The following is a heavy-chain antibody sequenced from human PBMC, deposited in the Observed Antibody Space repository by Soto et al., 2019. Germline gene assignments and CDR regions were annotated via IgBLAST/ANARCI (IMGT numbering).Heavy chain of an antibody. V-gene: IGHV1-18*01. CDR3: ARVPVYDYIWGSSEFDY. CDR2: ISAYNGNT. Sequence: ASVKVSCKASGYTFTSYGISWVRQAPGQGLEWMGWISAYNGNTNYAQKLQGRVTMTTDTSTSTAYMELRSLRSDDTAVYYCARVPVYDYIWGSSEFDYWGQGTLVTVSS. J-gene: IGHJ4*02. CDR1: GYTFTSYG. D-gene: IGHD3-16*01.